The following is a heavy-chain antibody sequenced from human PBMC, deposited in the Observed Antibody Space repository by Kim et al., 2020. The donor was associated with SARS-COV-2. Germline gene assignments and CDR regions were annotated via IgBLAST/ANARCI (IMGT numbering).Heavy chain of an antibody. CDR2: IYYSGST. CDR1: GGSISSSSYY. CDR3: ASLRRGAVAGIIGTSNNWFDP. Sequence: SETLSLTCTVSGGSISSSSYYWGWIRQPPGKGLEWIGSIYYSGSTYYNPSLKSRVTISVETSKNQFSLKLSSVTAADTAVYYCASLRRGAVAGIIGTSNNWFDPWGQGTLVTVSS. D-gene: IGHD6-19*01. V-gene: IGHV4-39*01. J-gene: IGHJ5*02.